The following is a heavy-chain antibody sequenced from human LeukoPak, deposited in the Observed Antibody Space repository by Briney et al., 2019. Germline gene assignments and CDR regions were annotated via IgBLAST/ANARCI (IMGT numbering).Heavy chain of an antibody. CDR3: ARVKGRLSWFDP. Sequence: SETLSLTCTVSGYSISSGYYWGWIRPPPGKGLEWIGSIYHSGTTYYNPSLKSRVTISVDTSKNQFSLKLSSVTAADTAVYYCARVKGRLSWFDPWGQGTLFTVSS. J-gene: IGHJ5*02. CDR1: GYSISSGYY. CDR2: IYHSGTT. V-gene: IGHV4-38-2*02.